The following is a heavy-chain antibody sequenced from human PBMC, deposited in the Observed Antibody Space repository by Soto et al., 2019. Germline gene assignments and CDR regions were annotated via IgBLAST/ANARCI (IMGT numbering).Heavy chain of an antibody. Sequence: GGSLRLSCAASGFTFSSYGMHWVRQAPGKGLEWVAVIWYDGSNKYYADSVKGRFTISRDNSKNTLYLQMNSLRAEDTAVYYCARAPNLHYFDYWGQGTLVTVSS. V-gene: IGHV3-33*01. CDR3: ARAPNLHYFDY. CDR1: GFTFSSYG. CDR2: IWYDGSNK. J-gene: IGHJ4*02.